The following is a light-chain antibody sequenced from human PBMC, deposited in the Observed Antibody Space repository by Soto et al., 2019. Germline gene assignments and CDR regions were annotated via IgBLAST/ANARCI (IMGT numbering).Light chain of an antibody. V-gene: IGLV6-57*04. CDR3: QSYDSSNPVV. Sequence: NFMLTQPHSVSESPGKTVTISCTRSSGSIASNYVQWYQQRPGSAPTTLIYEDDRRPSGVPDRFSGSIDTSSNSASLTISGLKSEDEDDYYCQSYDSSNPVVFGGGTKVTVL. CDR2: EDD. J-gene: IGLJ2*01. CDR1: SGSIASNY.